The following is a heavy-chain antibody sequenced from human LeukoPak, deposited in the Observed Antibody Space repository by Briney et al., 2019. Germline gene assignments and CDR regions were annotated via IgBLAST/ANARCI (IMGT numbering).Heavy chain of an antibody. J-gene: IGHJ4*02. CDR3: ASTLDIVATIEGDY. CDR1: GFTFSSYS. D-gene: IGHD5-12*01. V-gene: IGHV3-48*01. CDR2: ISSSSSTI. Sequence: GGSLRLSCAASGFTFSSYSMNWVRQAPGKGLEWVSYISSSSSTIYYADSVKGRFTISRDNAKNSLYLQMYSLRAEDTAVYYCASTLDIVATIEGDYWGQGTLVTVSS.